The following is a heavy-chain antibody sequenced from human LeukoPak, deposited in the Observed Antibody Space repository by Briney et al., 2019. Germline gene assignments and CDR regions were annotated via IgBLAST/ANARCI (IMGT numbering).Heavy chain of an antibody. Sequence: GGSLRLSCAASGFTFRSYGMHWVRQAPGKGLQWVAVIWYDGSNKYYADSVKGRFTISRDNSKNTLSLQMNSLRDEDTAVYYCARKYSGSLDYWGQGTLVTVSS. J-gene: IGHJ4*02. D-gene: IGHD6-13*01. CDR2: IWYDGSNK. CDR3: ARKYSGSLDY. CDR1: GFTFRSYG. V-gene: IGHV3-33*01.